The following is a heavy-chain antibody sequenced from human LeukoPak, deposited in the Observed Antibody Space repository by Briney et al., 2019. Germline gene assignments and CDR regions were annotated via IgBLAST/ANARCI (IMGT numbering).Heavy chain of an antibody. Sequence: PGGSLRLSCAASGFTFSSNAMSWVRQAPGKGLEWVSSVSGSGGSTYYADSVKGRFTISRDNSKNTLYLQMNSLRAEDTAVYYCAKEVGSSGWFPFDYWGQGTLVTVSS. D-gene: IGHD6-19*01. CDR2: VSGSGGST. J-gene: IGHJ4*02. CDR1: GFTFSSNA. V-gene: IGHV3-23*01. CDR3: AKEVGSSGWFPFDY.